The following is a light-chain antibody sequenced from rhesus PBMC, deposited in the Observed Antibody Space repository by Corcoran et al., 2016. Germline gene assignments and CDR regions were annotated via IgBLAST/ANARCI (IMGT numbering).Light chain of an antibody. CDR1: SSDIGGYKY. CDR3: SSYAGSKPFI. Sequence: QAALTQPRSVSGSPGPSVTISCTGTSSDIGGYKYVSWYQQPPGKAPKLMIYEVSKRPSGVSDRFSGSKSGNTASLTISGLPAEDEADYYCSSYAGSKPFIFGAGTRLTVL. CDR2: EVS. V-gene: IGLV2-32*02. J-gene: IGLJ1*01.